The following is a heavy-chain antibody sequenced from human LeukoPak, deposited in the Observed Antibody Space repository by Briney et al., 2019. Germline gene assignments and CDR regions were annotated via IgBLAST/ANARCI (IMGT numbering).Heavy chain of an antibody. J-gene: IGHJ5*02. V-gene: IGHV1-8*03. CDR1: GYTFTSYD. CDR2: MNPNSGNT. CDR3: ARGGGFSSSWYANWFDP. Sequence: ASVKVSCKASGYTFTSYDINWVRQATGQGLEWMGWMNPNSGNTGYAQKFQGRVTITRNTSISTAYMELSSLRSEDTAVYYCARGGGFSSSWYANWFDPWGQGTLVTVSS. D-gene: IGHD6-13*01.